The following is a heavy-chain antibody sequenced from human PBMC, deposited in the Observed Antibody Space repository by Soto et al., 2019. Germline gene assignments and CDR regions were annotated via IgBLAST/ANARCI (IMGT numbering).Heavy chain of an antibody. J-gene: IGHJ4*02. D-gene: IGHD3-10*01. CDR2: ISAHNGNT. CDR3: ARGRYGEY. Sequence: QVHLVQSGAEVKKPGASVKVSCKGSGYAFTTYGITWVRQAPGQGLEWMGWISAHNGNTNYAQKLQGRVTVTRHRSTSTAYMELRSLRSDDTAVYYCARGRYGEYGGQGARVTVSS. CDR1: GYAFTTYG. V-gene: IGHV1-18*01.